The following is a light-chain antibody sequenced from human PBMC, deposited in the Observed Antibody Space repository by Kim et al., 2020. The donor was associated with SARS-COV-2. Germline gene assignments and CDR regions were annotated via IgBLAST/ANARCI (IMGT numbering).Light chain of an antibody. Sequence: QPVAIDCPGPGGDVGAYIYVSWYQKNTGKAPKLTIPVVNDRHSGVSNRFSGSKSGNTDSLTISALQAENEADYYCSSYTISDTLVFGGGTQLTVL. CDR2: VVN. J-gene: IGLJ3*02. CDR1: GGDVGAYIY. V-gene: IGLV2-14*03. CDR3: SSYTISDTLV.